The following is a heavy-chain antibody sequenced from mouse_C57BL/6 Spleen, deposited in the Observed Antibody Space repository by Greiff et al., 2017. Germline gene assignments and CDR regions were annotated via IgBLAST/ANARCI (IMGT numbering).Heavy chain of an antibody. D-gene: IGHD2-1*01. Sequence: VQLQQPGAELVRPGSSVKLSCKASGYTFTSYWMHWVKQRPIQGLEWIGNIDPSDSETHYNQKFKDKATLTVDKSSSTAYMQLSSLTSEDSAVYYCARVGYGKAFDYWGQGTTLTVSS. CDR1: GYTFTSYW. J-gene: IGHJ2*01. CDR2: IDPSDSET. CDR3: ARVGYGKAFDY. V-gene: IGHV1-52*01.